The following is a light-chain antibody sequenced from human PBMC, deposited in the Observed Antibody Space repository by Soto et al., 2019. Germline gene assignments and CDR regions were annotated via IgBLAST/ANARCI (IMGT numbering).Light chain of an antibody. CDR3: CSYAGSYTSLYV. CDR2: DVS. J-gene: IGLJ1*01. Sequence: QSVLTQPPSASGSPGQSVTISCTGTSSDVGGYNFVSWYQQHPGKAPKFMIYDVSKRPSGVPDRFSGSKSGNTASLTISGLQAEDEADYYCCSYAGSYTSLYVFGTGTKLTVL. CDR1: SSDVGGYNF. V-gene: IGLV2-11*01.